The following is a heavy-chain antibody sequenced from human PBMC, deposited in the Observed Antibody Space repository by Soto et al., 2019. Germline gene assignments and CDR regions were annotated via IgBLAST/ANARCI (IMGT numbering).Heavy chain of an antibody. Sequence: SETLSVTCTVPGGSISSYYWSWIRQPPGKGLKWIGYSYYSGSTNYKPSLKSRVTISVDRSKNQFSLKLSSVTAADTAVYYCAAGGGLPRYYWGQGTLVTVSS. CDR3: AAGGGLPRYY. J-gene: IGHJ4*02. CDR1: GGSISSYY. CDR2: SYYSGST. V-gene: IGHV4-59*12. D-gene: IGHD5-12*01.